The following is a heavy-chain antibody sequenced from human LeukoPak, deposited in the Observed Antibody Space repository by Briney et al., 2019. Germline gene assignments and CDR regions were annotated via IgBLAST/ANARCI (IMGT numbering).Heavy chain of an antibody. CDR1: GFTFSSYA. J-gene: IGHJ5*02. CDR2: ISGSGGST. D-gene: IGHD6-13*01. V-gene: IGHV3-23*01. CDR3: RGGQQLVQGVWFDP. Sequence: GGSLRLSCAASGFTFSSYAMSCVRQAPGERLEGVSAISGSGGSTYYAASVKGRFTISRDNSKNTLYLQMNTLRADDTAVYYCRGGQQLVQGVWFDPWRQGTMVSVPS.